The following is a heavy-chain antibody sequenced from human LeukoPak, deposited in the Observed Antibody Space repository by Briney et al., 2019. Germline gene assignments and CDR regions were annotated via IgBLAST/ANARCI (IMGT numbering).Heavy chain of an antibody. V-gene: IGHV4-4*07. CDR2: IYPSGST. J-gene: IGHJ4*02. CDR1: GGSISSYF. Sequence: PSETLSLTCSVSGGSISSYFWSWIRQPAGKGLEWIGRIYPSGSTNYNPSLKSRVTMSLDTSKSQFSVKLSSVIAADTAVYYCARLGYTYGYAFDAWGQGTLVTVSS. D-gene: IGHD5-18*01. CDR3: ARLGYTYGYAFDA.